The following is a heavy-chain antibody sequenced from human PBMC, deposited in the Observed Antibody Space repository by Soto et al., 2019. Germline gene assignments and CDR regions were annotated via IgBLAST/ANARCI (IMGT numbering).Heavy chain of an antibody. CDR3: ARGPNSDC. J-gene: IGHJ4*02. D-gene: IGHD2-21*01. CDR2: IYSGGNP. CDR1: GFSVGGNY. V-gene: IGHV3-53*01. Sequence: LRLSCAASGFSVGGNYMSWVRQAPGKGLELVSLIYSGGNPFYADSMRGRFTLSRDNSNNMLYLQMDSLRAEDTAVYYCARGPNSDCWGQGTLVTVSS.